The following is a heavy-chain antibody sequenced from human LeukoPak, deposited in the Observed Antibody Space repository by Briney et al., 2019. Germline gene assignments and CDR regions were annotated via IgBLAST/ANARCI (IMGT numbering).Heavy chain of an antibody. V-gene: IGHV1-24*01. D-gene: IGHD2-15*01. CDR1: GYTLTELS. CDR3: ATDRPGYCSGGSCYVDY. J-gene: IGHJ4*02. Sequence: GASVKVSCKVSGYTLTELSMHWVRQAPGKGLEWMGGFDPEDGETIYAQKFQGRVTMTGDTSTDTAYMELSSLRSEDTAVYYCATDRPGYCSGGSCYVDYWGQGTLVTVSS. CDR2: FDPEDGET.